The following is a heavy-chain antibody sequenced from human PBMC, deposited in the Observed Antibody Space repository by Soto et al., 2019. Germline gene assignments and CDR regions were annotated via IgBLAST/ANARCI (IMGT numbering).Heavy chain of an antibody. J-gene: IGHJ6*03. D-gene: IGHD6-13*01. Sequence: GGSLRLSCAASGFTFSDHYMDWVRQAPGKGLEWVGRTRNKANSYTTEYAASVKGRFTISRDDSKNSLYLQMNSLKTEDTAVYYCASQKQIAAAGTETNYYYYYMDVWGKGTTVTVSS. CDR1: GFTFSDHY. CDR2: TRNKANSYTT. CDR3: ASQKQIAAAGTETNYYYYYMDV. V-gene: IGHV3-72*01.